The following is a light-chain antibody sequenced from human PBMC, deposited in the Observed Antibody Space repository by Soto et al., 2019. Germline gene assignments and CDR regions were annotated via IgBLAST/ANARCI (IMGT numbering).Light chain of an antibody. V-gene: IGKV1-5*01. CDR1: QGISSW. J-gene: IGKJ1*01. Sequence: DIQMTQSPSSVSASVGDRVTITCRASQGISSWLAWYQQKPGKAPKLLIYDASNLKSGVSSRFSGSGSGTEFTLTISRLQPDDVATYYCLQYSSHSWTFGQGTKVDIK. CDR2: DAS. CDR3: LQYSSHSWT.